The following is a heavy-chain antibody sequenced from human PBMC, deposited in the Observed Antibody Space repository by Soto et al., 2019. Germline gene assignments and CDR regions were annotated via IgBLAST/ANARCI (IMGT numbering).Heavy chain of an antibody. Sequence: SETLSLTCTISGASITDSYWSWIRQPPEKGLEWIGNIYYSGIANYNPSLKSRVTISVDTSKNQFSLKLTSVTAADTAVYYCARFKGDYYDSSGYSNWFDPWGQGTLVTVSS. V-gene: IGHV4-59*01. CDR1: GASITDSY. D-gene: IGHD3-22*01. CDR2: IYYSGIA. CDR3: ARFKGDYYDSSGYSNWFDP. J-gene: IGHJ5*02.